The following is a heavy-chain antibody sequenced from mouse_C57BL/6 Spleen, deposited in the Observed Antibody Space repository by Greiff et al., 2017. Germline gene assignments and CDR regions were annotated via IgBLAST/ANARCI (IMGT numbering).Heavy chain of an antibody. D-gene: IGHD2-14*01. CDR2: INPNYGTT. CDR3: SRTWMRYVLDY. V-gene: IGHV1-39*01. CDR1: GYSFTDYN. Sequence: EVKLQESGPELVKPGASVKISCKASGYSFTDYNMNWVKQSNGKSLEWIGVINPNYGTTSYNQKFKGKTTLTVDQSSSTAYMQLNSLPSEDSAVYYCSRTWMRYVLDYWGQGTTLTVSS. J-gene: IGHJ2*01.